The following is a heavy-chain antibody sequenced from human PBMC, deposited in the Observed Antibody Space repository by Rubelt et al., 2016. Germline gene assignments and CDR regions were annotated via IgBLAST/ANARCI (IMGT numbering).Heavy chain of an antibody. D-gene: IGHD2-15*01. Sequence: QVQLQESGPGLVEPSETLSLTCTVPGGSISSYYWSWIRQPPGKGLEWIGYIYYSGSTNYNPSLTSRVTLLVNTSKNQFARTLRSGTAADTAVYYCARHYCSGGNCYYFNYWGQETLVTVSS. J-gene: IGHJ4*02. V-gene: IGHV4-59*08. CDR3: ARHYCSGGNCYYFNY. CDR2: IYYSGST. CDR1: GGSISSYY.